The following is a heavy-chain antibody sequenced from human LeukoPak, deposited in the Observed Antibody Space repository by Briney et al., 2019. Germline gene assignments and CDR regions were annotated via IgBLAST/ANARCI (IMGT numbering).Heavy chain of an antibody. CDR1: GFTFSSYA. CDR3: AKFGDYGDYDVWFDP. CDR2: ISGSGGST. Sequence: PGGSLRLSCAASGFTFSSYAMSWVRQAPGKGPEWVSAISGSGGSTYYADSVKGRFTISRDNSKNTLYLQMNSLRAEDTAVYYCAKFGDYGDYDVWFDPWCQGTLVTVSS. D-gene: IGHD4-17*01. V-gene: IGHV3-23*01. J-gene: IGHJ5*02.